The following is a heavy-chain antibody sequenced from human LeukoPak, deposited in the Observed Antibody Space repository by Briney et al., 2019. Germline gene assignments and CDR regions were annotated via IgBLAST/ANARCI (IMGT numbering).Heavy chain of an antibody. Sequence: GGSLRLSCTASGFTLSTYTMNWVRQAPGKGLEWVSSFSNSKNNIYYGDSVKGRFTISRDNAKNSLYLQMNSLRAEDTAVYYCARTATGGDYQGIYRPFNIWGQGTMVTVSS. CDR3: ARTATGGDYQGIYRPFNI. D-gene: IGHD3-16*02. CDR2: FSNSKNNI. CDR1: GFTLSTYT. V-gene: IGHV3-21*01. J-gene: IGHJ3*02.